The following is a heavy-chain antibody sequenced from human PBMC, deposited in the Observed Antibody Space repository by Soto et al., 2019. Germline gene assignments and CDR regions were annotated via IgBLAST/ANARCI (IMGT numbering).Heavy chain of an antibody. V-gene: IGHV4-30-4*02. J-gene: IGHJ6*02. CDR3: ARVPSPFDFYYAMDV. Sequence: SETLSLTCTDSGDSSGSGNKYWSWIRHAPGKGLEWIGYIFSSGTTYYNPSLKSRLTMSLDTSQNQFSLKLNSVTAADTAVYFCARVPSPFDFYYAMDVWGQGTTVPVSS. CDR1: GDSSGSGNKY. D-gene: IGHD3-16*01. CDR2: IFSSGTT.